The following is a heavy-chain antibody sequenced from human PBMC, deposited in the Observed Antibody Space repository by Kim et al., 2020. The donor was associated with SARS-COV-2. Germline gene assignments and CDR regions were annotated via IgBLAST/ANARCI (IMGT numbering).Heavy chain of an antibody. CDR3: ARQRRGYSSGWYGN. V-gene: IGHV4-39*01. Sequence: SETLSLTCTVSGGSISSSSYYWGWIRQPPGKGLEWIGSIYYSGSTYYNPSLKSRVTISVDTSKNQFSLKLSSVTAADTAVYYCARQRRGYSSGWYGNWAQGTLVTVSS. CDR1: GGSISSSSYY. CDR2: IYYSGST. J-gene: IGHJ4*02. D-gene: IGHD6-19*01.